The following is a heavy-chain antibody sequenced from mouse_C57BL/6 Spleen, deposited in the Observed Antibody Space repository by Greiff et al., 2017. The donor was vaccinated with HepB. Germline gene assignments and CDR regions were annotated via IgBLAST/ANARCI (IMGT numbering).Heavy chain of an antibody. D-gene: IGHD1-1*01. Sequence: VQLQQSGAELVRPGASVKLSCKASGYTFTDYYINWVKQRPGQGLEWIARIYPGSGNTYYNEKFKGKATLTAEKSSSTAYMQLSSLTSEDSAVYFCVFIEDYWGQGTTLTVSS. CDR2: IYPGSGNT. CDR1: GYTFTDYY. J-gene: IGHJ2*01. CDR3: VFIEDY. V-gene: IGHV1-76*01.